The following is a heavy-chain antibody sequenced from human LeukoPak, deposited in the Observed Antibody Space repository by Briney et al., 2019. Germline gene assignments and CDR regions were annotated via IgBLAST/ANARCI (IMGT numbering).Heavy chain of an antibody. CDR2: INTKSGRT. Sequence: ASVKVSCRTSGYSFTDYYIHWVRQAPGQGLEWMGWINTKSGRTSSARKFQGRVTMTRDPSITTVYMDMAWLTSDDTVIYFCARADFIDAGPYLIGPWGQGTLVTVSS. D-gene: IGHD3-3*01. J-gene: IGHJ5*02. CDR1: GYSFTDYY. V-gene: IGHV1-2*02. CDR3: ARADFIDAGPYLIGP.